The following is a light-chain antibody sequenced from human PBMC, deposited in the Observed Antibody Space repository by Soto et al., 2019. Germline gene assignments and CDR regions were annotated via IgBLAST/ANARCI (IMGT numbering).Light chain of an antibody. CDR3: QQYYSTPRT. Sequence: MGMTQSPDSLAVALGGRATINCRSSQSVLYSSNNKNYLAWYQQKLGQPPKLLIYWASSRESGVPDRFSGSGSGTDFTLTISSLQAEDVAVYYCQQYYSTPRTFGQGTKVDIK. CDR2: WAS. J-gene: IGKJ1*01. CDR1: QSVLYSSNNKNY. V-gene: IGKV4-1*01.